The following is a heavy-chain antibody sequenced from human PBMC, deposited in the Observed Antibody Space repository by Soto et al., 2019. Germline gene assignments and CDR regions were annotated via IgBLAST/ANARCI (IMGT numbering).Heavy chain of an antibody. CDR3: AHSHDWGSYRYIGNWFDP. Sequence: SGPTLVNPTQTLTLTCTFSGFSLSTSGVGVGWIRQPPGKALEWLALIYWDDDKRYSPSLKSRLTITKDTSKNQVVLTMTNMDPVDTATYYCAHSHDWGSYRYIGNWFDPWGQGTLVTVSS. J-gene: IGHJ5*02. D-gene: IGHD3-16*02. V-gene: IGHV2-5*02. CDR1: GFSLSTSGVG. CDR2: IYWDDDK.